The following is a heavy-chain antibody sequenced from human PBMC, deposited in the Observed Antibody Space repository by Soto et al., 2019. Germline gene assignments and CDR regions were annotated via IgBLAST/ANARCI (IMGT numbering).Heavy chain of an antibody. Sequence: GASVKVSCKASGYTFTAYGIHWVRQAPGQRLEWMGWINTGNGHTKYSQKFQGRVTITRDTSARTAYMELNSLRSEDTAVYYCASRGYDFWSGLDPWGQGTLVTVS. V-gene: IGHV1-3*04. CDR2: INTGNGHT. CDR1: GYTFTAYG. D-gene: IGHD3-3*01. J-gene: IGHJ5*02. CDR3: ASRGYDFWSGLDP.